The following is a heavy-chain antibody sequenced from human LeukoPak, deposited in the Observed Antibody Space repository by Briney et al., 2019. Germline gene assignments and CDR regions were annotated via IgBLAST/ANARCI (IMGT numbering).Heavy chain of an antibody. J-gene: IGHJ4*02. V-gene: IGHV4-39*01. CDR1: GGSISSSSYY. D-gene: IGHD6-13*01. CDR2: IYYSGST. Sequence: SETLSLTCTVSGGSISSSSYYWGWIRQPPGKGLEWIGSIYYSGSTYYNPSLKSRVTISVDTSKNQFPLKLSSVTAADTAVYYCASGDSSWWGYYFDYWGQGTLVTVSS. CDR3: ASGDSSWWGYYFDY.